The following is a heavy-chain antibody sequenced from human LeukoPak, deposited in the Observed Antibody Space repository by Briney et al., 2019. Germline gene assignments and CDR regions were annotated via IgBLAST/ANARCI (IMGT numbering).Heavy chain of an antibody. Sequence: GGSLRLSCAASGFTFSSYAVSWVRQAPGKGLEWVSGISDTGGYTYYAGSVKGRFTVSRDNSKNTLYLQMNSLRPEDTAVYYCAVPSFGLPIWGQGTMVTVSS. D-gene: IGHD3-10*01. CDR2: ISDTGGYT. J-gene: IGHJ3*02. CDR3: AVPSFGLPI. CDR1: GFTFSSYA. V-gene: IGHV3-23*01.